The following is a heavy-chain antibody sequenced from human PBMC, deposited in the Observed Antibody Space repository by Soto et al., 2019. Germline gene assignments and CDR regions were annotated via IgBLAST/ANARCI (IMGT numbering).Heavy chain of an antibody. Sequence: QVQLVESGGGVVQPGRSLRLSCAASGFSFSDYGMHWVRQAPGKGLERVALIWYDGSNKYYEDSVKGRFTISRDNSKNTLFLQMNSLRDEDTAVYYCARGSHNGNSRECDIYYNLDVWGQGTTVTVSS. CDR3: ARGSHNGNSRECDIYYNLDV. J-gene: IGHJ6*03. CDR1: GFSFSDYG. D-gene: IGHD1-20*01. V-gene: IGHV3-33*01. CDR2: IWYDGSNK.